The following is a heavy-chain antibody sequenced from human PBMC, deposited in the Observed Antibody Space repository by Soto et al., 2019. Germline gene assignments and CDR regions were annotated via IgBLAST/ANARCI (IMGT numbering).Heavy chain of an antibody. J-gene: IGHJ6*02. V-gene: IGHV3-23*01. CDR2: ISGSGGST. CDR3: AKDSSREQQREPYYYYGMDV. D-gene: IGHD6-13*01. Sequence: PGGSLRLSCAASGFTFSSYAMSWVRQAPGKGLEWVSAISGSGGSTYYADSVKGRFTISRDNSKNTLYLQMNSLRAEDTAVYYRAKDSSREQQREPYYYYGMDVWGQGTTVTVSS. CDR1: GFTFSSYA.